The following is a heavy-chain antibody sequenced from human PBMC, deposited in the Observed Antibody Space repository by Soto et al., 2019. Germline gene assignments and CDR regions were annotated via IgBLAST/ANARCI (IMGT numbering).Heavy chain of an antibody. J-gene: IGHJ6*02. CDR3: ARHLGSGSHYYYGMDV. V-gene: IGHV4-59*01. CDR2: FSSTGST. CDR1: GASITYYY. D-gene: IGHD3-10*01. Sequence: SETLSLTCAVSGASITYYYWNWIRQPPGRGLEWIVSFSSTGSTVYNPSLRSRVTISLDTSKNQFSLTLNSVTAADTAVYYCARHLGSGSHYYYGMDVWGQGTTVTVSS.